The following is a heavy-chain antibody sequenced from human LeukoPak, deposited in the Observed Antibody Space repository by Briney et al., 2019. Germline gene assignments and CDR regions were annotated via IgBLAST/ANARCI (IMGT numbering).Heavy chain of an antibody. CDR3: ARGGVVPAAMPYYFDY. Sequence: PGGSLRLSCAASGFTFSSYAMHWVRQAPGKGLEWVAVISYDGSNKYYADSVKGRFTISRDNSKNTLYLQMNSLRAEDTAVYYCARGGVVPAAMPYYFDYWGQGTLVTVSS. CDR1: GFTFSSYA. V-gene: IGHV3-30-3*01. D-gene: IGHD2-2*01. J-gene: IGHJ4*02. CDR2: ISYDGSNK.